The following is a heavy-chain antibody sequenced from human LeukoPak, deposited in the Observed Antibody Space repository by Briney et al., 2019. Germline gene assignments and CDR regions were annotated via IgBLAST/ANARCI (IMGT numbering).Heavy chain of an antibody. CDR3: ARAAQSYYYGQGSYPSAFDI. D-gene: IGHD3-10*01. Sequence: SQTLSLTCTVSGDSISSGDYYWSWIRQHPERGLEWIGYIYYSGSTFYNPSLKSRVIMSVDTSKNQFSPKLSSVTAADTAVYYCARAAQSYYYGQGSYPSAFDIWGQGTMVTVSS. CDR1: GDSISSGDYY. CDR2: IYYSGST. V-gene: IGHV4-31*03. J-gene: IGHJ3*02.